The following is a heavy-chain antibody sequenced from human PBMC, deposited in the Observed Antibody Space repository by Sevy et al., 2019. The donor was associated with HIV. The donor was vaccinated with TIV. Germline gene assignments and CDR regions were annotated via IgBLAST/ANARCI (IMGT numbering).Heavy chain of an antibody. V-gene: IGHV4-59*12. D-gene: IGHD3-10*01. CDR1: GGSISSYY. J-gene: IGHJ4*02. CDR3: ARGLGLGELINYYFDH. Sequence: SETLSLTCAVSGGSISSYYWTWIRQPPGKGLEWIGNMYDGGSSTYNPSLKSRVTISVDTSKNQFSLKLSSVTAADTAVYYCARGLGLGELINYYFDHWGQGTLVTVSS. CDR2: MYDGGSS.